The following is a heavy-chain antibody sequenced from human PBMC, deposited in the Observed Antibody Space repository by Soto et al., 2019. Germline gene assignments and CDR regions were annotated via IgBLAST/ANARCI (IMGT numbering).Heavy chain of an antibody. D-gene: IGHD6-13*01. Sequence: GESLKISCQCSGYTFSNFSVGWVLQLPGQGLEWMVIIYPGDHETRYSPSFDGKVTISAEKSINTAYLQWKSLEPSHSAFYFCARSTRSSPYFNHWGQGDMVTVSS. V-gene: IGHV5-51*01. CDR3: ARSTRSSPYFNH. CDR2: IYPGDHET. J-gene: IGHJ4*02. CDR1: GYTFSNFS.